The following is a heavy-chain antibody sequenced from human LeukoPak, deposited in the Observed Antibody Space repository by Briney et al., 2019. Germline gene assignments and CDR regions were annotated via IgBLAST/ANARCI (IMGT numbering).Heavy chain of an antibody. Sequence: GGSLRLSCAASGFTFSSYAMSWVRQAPGKGLEWVSAISGSGGSTYYADSVKGRFTISRDNSKNTLYLQMNSLRAEDTAVYYCARGDRSDHFVDYWGQGTLVTVSS. CDR3: ARGDRSDHFVDY. CDR1: GFTFSSYA. V-gene: IGHV3-23*01. J-gene: IGHJ4*02. D-gene: IGHD3-22*01. CDR2: ISGSGGST.